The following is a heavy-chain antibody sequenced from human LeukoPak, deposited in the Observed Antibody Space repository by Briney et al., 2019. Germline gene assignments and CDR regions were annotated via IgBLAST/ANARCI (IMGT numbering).Heavy chain of an antibody. D-gene: IGHD3-10*01. CDR1: GFTFSNYW. Sequence: GGSLRLSCTVSGFTFSNYWMHWVRQAPGKGLVWVSRIRGDGGDTNYADSVKGRFTVSRDNAKNTLYLQMNSQTTEDTAVYFCARDRVLGSGSSDYWGQGTLVTVSS. CDR2: IRGDGGDT. V-gene: IGHV3-74*01. J-gene: IGHJ4*02. CDR3: ARDRVLGSGSSDY.